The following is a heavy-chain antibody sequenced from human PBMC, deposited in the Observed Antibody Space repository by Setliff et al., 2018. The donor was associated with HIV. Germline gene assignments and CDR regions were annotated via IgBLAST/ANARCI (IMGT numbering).Heavy chain of an antibody. CDR1: GGALSGYS. J-gene: IGHJ4*02. D-gene: IGHD3-22*01. CDR3: ARHDNFDSGGYYSLYYFDY. V-gene: IGHV4-34*01. CDR2: IYHSGST. Sequence: SETLSLTCAVYGGALSGYSWSWIRQHPGKGLEWIGTIYHSGSTYYNPSLQSRVTISIDTSKDQFSLTLTAVTAADTAMYFCARHDNFDSGGYYSLYYFDYWGQGTLVTVSS.